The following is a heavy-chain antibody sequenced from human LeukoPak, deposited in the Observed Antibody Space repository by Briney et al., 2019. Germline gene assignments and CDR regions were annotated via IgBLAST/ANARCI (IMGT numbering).Heavy chain of an antibody. Sequence: PSETLSLTCAVSGGSFSAYYWSWIRQPPGKGLEWIGEINHSGSTNYNPSLKSRVTISVDTSKNQFSVKLTSVTAADTAVYYYARRAYNSGWFYYWGQGNLVTVSS. CDR3: ARRAYNSGWFYY. J-gene: IGHJ4*01. V-gene: IGHV4-34*01. CDR1: GGSFSAYY. D-gene: IGHD6-19*01. CDR2: INHSGST.